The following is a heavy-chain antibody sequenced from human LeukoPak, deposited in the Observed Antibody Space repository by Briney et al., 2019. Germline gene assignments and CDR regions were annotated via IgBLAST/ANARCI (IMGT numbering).Heavy chain of an antibody. CDR1: GYTFTSYD. V-gene: IGHV1-8*01. CDR2: MNPNSGNT. J-gene: IGHJ4*02. D-gene: IGHD6-6*01. CDR3: ARQGSSSPAGDY. Sequence: ASVKVSCKASGYTFTSYDINWVRPATGQGLEWMGWMNPNSGNTGYAQKFQGRVTMTRNTSISTAYMELSSLRSEDTAVYYCARQGSSSPAGDYWGQGTLVTVSS.